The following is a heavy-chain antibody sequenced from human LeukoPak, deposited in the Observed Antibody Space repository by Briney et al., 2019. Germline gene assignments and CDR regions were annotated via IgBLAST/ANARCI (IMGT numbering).Heavy chain of an antibody. Sequence: GSLRLSCAASGFTFSSYEMNWVRQPPGKGLEWIGSIYYSGSTYYNPSLKSRVTISVDTSKNQFSLKLSSVTAADTAVYYCARLKYYYDSSGYRAEYFQHWGQGTLVTVSS. CDR2: IYYSGST. CDR3: ARLKYYYDSSGYRAEYFQH. J-gene: IGHJ1*01. V-gene: IGHV4-39*07. D-gene: IGHD3-22*01. CDR1: GFTFSSYE.